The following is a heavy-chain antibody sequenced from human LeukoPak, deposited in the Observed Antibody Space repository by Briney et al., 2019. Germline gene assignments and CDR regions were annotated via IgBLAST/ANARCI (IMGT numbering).Heavy chain of an antibody. D-gene: IGHD6-13*01. CDR1: GGSFSGYY. J-gene: IGHJ4*02. CDR3: ARRSSRYGALYYFDY. CDR2: INHSGST. Sequence: PSETLSLTCAVYGGSFSGYYWSWIRQPPGKGLEWIGEINHSGSTNYNPSLKSRVTISVDTSKNQFSLKLSSVTAADTAVYYCARRSSRYGALYYFDYWGQGTLVTVSS. V-gene: IGHV4-34*01.